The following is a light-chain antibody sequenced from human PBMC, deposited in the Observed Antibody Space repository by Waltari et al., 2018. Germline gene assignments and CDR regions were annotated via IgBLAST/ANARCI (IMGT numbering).Light chain of an antibody. CDR1: QSVSTN. Sequence: EIVMTQSPATLSVSPGERVTLSCRASQSVSTNLAWFQQKPGQAPRLLIYVASTRATGIPARFSGGGSGTEFTLTISSLQSEDFAVYYCHQYNYWPLTFGQGTQLEIK. V-gene: IGKV3-15*01. CDR2: VAS. J-gene: IGKJ1*01. CDR3: HQYNYWPLT.